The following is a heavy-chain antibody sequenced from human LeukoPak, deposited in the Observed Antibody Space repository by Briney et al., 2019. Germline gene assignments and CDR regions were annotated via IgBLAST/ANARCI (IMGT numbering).Heavy chain of an antibody. CDR1: EFTFSDYY. CDR2: ISSSGSTI. D-gene: IGHD3-10*01. CDR3: ARVTVLLWFGDYNWFDP. V-gene: IGHV3-11*04. Sequence: GGPLRLSCAASEFTFSDYYMSWIRQAPGKGLEWVSYISSSGSTIYYADSVKGRFTISRDNAKNSLYLQMNSLRAEDTAVYYCARVTVLLWFGDYNWFDPWGQGTLVTVSS. J-gene: IGHJ5*02.